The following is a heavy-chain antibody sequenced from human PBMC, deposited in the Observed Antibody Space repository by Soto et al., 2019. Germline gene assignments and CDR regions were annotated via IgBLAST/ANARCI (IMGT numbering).Heavy chain of an antibody. Sequence: QVQLVESGGGVVQPGGSLRLSCAASGFSFSTSVMHWVRQAPSKGLEWMAIISYGGVNKYYADSVKGRFTISRDISESTLYLQMNSLRTEDTTLYYCAREEFEDGRGHFDYWGQGTLVSVSS. V-gene: IGHV3-30-3*01. CDR3: AREEFEDGRGHFDY. D-gene: IGHD3-22*01. CDR2: ISYGGVNK. J-gene: IGHJ4*02. CDR1: GFSFSTSV.